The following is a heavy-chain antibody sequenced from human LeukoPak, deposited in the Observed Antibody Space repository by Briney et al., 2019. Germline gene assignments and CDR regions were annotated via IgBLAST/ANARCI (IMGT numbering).Heavy chain of an antibody. CDR2: ISGSGGST. CDR1: GFTFSSYA. V-gene: IGHV3-23*01. Sequence: GGSLRLSCAASGFTFSSYAMSWVRQAPGKGLEWVSAISGSGGSTYYADSVKGRFTISRDNSKNTLYLQMNSLRAEDTAVYYCAKDPTYYYGSSGYYYAYWGQGTLVTVSS. D-gene: IGHD3-22*01. CDR3: AKDPTYYYGSSGYYYAY. J-gene: IGHJ4*02.